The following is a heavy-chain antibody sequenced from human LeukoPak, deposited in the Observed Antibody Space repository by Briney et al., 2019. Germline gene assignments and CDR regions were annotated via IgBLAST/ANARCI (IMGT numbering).Heavy chain of an antibody. D-gene: IGHD1-26*01. J-gene: IGHJ4*02. CDR3: AKDGELLGGEGYYFDY. Sequence: GGSLRLSCAASGFTFSSYGMHWVRQAPGKGLEWVAVISYDGSNKYYADSVKGRFTISRDNSKNTLYLQMNSLRAEDTAVYYCAKDGELLGGEGYYFDYWGQGTLVTVSS. CDR2: ISYDGSNK. V-gene: IGHV3-30*18. CDR1: GFTFSSYG.